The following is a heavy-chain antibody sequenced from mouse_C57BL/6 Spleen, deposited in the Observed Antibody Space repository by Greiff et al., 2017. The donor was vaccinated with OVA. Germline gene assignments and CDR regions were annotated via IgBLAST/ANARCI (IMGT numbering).Heavy chain of an antibody. CDR2: IYPRDGST. J-gene: IGHJ4*01. D-gene: IGHD2-4*01. V-gene: IGHV1-78*01. CDR3: ARGGYDYSSFYAMDY. CDR1: GYTFTDYT. Sequence: QVQLQQSDAELVKPGASVKISCKASGYTFTDYTIHWMKQRPEQGLEWIGYIYPRDGSTKYNEKFKGKATLTADKSSSTAYMQLNSLTSEDSAIYDCARGGYDYSSFYAMDYWGQGTSVTVSS.